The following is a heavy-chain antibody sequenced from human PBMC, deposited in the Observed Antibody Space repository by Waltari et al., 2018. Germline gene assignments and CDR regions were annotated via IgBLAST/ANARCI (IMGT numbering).Heavy chain of an antibody. J-gene: IGHJ4*02. V-gene: IGHV3-48*03. CDR2: ISVSGTTI. CDR1: GFTFSRHE. CDR3: AKESGSSWSPLDY. D-gene: IGHD6-13*01. Sequence: EVQLVESGGALVQPGGSLSLSCAASGFTFSRHEMNWVRQAPGKGLEWVSYISVSGTTIYYADSVKGRFTISRDNAKNSLYLQMNSLRAEDTAVYYCAKESGSSWSPLDYWGQGTLVTVSS.